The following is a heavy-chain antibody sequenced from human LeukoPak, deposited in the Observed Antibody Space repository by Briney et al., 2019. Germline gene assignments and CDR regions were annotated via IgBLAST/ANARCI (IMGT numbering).Heavy chain of an antibody. V-gene: IGHV3-21*01. Sequence: PGGSLRLSCAASGFTFNSYSMNWVRQAPGKGLEWVSSISSSSSYIYYADSVKGRFTISRDNAKNSLYLQMNSLRAEDTAVYYCARDLYQLPYRGGYYFDYWGQGTLVTVSS. CDR2: ISSSSSYI. J-gene: IGHJ4*02. CDR1: GFTFNSYS. D-gene: IGHD2-2*02. CDR3: ARDLYQLPYRGGYYFDY.